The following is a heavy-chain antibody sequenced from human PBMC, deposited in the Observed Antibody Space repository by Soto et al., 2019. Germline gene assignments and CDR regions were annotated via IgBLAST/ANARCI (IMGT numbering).Heavy chain of an antibody. Sequence: EVQLVESRGGLVQPGGSLRLSCAASGFTVSSNYMSWVRQAPGKGLEWVSVIYSGGSTYYADSVKGRFTISRHNSKNTLYLQMNSLRAEDTAVYYCARAPWSATVVTPPDYWGQGTLVTVSS. CDR3: ARAPWSATVVTPPDY. D-gene: IGHD4-17*01. J-gene: IGHJ4*02. V-gene: IGHV3-53*04. CDR2: IYSGGST. CDR1: GFTVSSNY.